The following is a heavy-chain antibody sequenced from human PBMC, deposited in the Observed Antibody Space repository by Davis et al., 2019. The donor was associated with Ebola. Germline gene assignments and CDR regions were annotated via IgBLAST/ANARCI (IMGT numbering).Heavy chain of an antibody. D-gene: IGHD1-1*01. V-gene: IGHV4-34*01. J-gene: IGHJ6*02. CDR3: ARGPHDWNAGGGMDV. CDR2: INHSGST. CDR1: GGSFSGYY. Sequence: PSETLSLTCAVYGGSFSGYYWSWIRQPPGKGLEWIGEINHSGSTNYNPSLKSRVTISVDTSKNQFSLKLSSVTAADTAVYYCARGPHDWNAGGGMDVWGQGTTVTVSS.